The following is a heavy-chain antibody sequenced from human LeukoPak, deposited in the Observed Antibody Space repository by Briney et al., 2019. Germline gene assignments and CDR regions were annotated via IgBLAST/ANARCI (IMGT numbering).Heavy chain of an antibody. J-gene: IGHJ4*02. V-gene: IGHV1-2*06. CDR2: IKPNSGDT. CDR3: ARRVQTTGVFDY. D-gene: IGHD2-8*01. Sequence: ASVKVSCXASGYTFTDYYMHWVRQAPGQGLEWTGRIKPNSGDTNYAQKFQGRATMTRDTSINTAYMELSRLKSDDTAVYYCARRVQTTGVFDYWGQGTLVTVSS. CDR1: GYTFTDYY.